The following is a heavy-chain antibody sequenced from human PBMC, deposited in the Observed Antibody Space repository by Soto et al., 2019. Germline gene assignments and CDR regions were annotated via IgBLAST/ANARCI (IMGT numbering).Heavy chain of an antibody. V-gene: IGHV4-34*01. CDR2: INHSGST. CDR3: ARGKGKAVGVATYYYYGMDV. CDR1: GESFCRYS. J-gene: IGHJ6*02. Sequence: SVPLSVTCPVWGESFCRYSSSWISQSPGKGLEWIGEINHSGSTNYNPSLKSRVTISVDTSKNQFSLKLSSVTAADTAVYYCARGKGKAVGVATYYYYGMDVWGQGTTVTVSS. D-gene: IGHD3-3*01.